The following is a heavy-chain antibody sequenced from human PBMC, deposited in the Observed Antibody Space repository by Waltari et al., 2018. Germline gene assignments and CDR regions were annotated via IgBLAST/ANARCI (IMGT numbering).Heavy chain of an antibody. V-gene: IGHV1-46*01. CDR3: ARDNTNWSFDY. CDR2: INPRGDFI. D-gene: IGHD1-1*01. CDR1: GYTCTTYN. J-gene: IGHJ4*02. Sequence: QVQLVQSGAEVKKPGASVKVSCKASGYTCTTYNRHWVRQAPGQGLEWMGIINPRGDFITYARQFRGRVTMTIDTSTSTVYMELSSLRSEDTAVYSCARDNTNWSFDYWGQGTLVTVSS.